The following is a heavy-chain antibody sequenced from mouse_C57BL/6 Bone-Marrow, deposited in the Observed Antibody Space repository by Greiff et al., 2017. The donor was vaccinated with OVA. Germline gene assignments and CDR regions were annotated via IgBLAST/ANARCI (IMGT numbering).Heavy chain of an antibody. J-gene: IGHJ3*01. Sequence: VKLMESGAELVKPGASVKISCKASGYAFSSYWMNWVKQRPGKGLEWIGQIYPGDGDTNYNGKFKGKATLTADKSSSTAYMQLSSLTSEDSAVYFCARGQLRLRFAYWGQGTLVTVSA. V-gene: IGHV1-80*01. CDR1: GYAFSSYW. CDR2: IYPGDGDT. CDR3: ARGQLRLRFAY. D-gene: IGHD3-2*02.